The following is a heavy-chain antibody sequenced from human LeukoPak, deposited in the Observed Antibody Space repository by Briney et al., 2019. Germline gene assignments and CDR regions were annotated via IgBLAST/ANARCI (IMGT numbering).Heavy chain of an antibody. CDR3: ARDSALYSRSSFYLDY. V-gene: IGHV3-21*01. CDR1: GFTFRGYT. D-gene: IGHD6-13*01. Sequence: PWGALRLSCAAPGFTFRGYTMNWVRQAPGKGLEWVSSIDSSSIYTYYADSVKGRFTISRDNAKNSLYLQMNSLRAEDTAVYYCARDSALYSRSSFYLDYWGQGTLVTVSS. J-gene: IGHJ4*02. CDR2: IDSSSIYT.